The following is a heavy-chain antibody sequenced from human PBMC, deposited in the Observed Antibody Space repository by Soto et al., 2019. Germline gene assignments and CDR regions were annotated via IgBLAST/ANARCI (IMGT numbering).Heavy chain of an antibody. J-gene: IGHJ4*02. D-gene: IGHD1-26*01. CDR3: ARDHGSGSSSYYTDY. V-gene: IGHV3-48*02. CDR1: GFTFSRYS. Sequence: GGSLRLCCVASGFTFSRYSMNWVRHAPGKGLQWVSYISSGSSTIYHADSVKGRFTISRDNAKNSLFLQMNSLRDEDTAVYYCARDHGSGSSSYYTDYWCQGTLVTVST. CDR2: ISSGSSTI.